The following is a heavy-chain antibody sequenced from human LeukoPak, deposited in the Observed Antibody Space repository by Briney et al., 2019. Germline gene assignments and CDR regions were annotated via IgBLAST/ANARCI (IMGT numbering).Heavy chain of an antibody. Sequence: GGSLRLSCAAPGFIFRRHGMHWVRQAPGKGLEWVAVIWYDGGNKYYADSVKGRFTISRDNSKNTLYLQMNSLRAEDTAVYFCARRRGNSGHYYFDYWVQGTLVTVSS. D-gene: IGHD4-23*01. V-gene: IGHV3-33*01. CDR3: ARRRGNSGHYYFDY. CDR2: IWYDGGNK. CDR1: GFIFRRHG. J-gene: IGHJ4*02.